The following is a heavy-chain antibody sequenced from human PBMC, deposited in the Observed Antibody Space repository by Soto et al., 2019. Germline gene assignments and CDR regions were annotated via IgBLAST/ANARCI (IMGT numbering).Heavy chain of an antibody. CDR2: INHXGGST. V-gene: IGHV1-46*01. CDR3: ARDLAAADY. CDR1: GYIFISYY. D-gene: IGHD6-13*01. Sequence: XVKVSCKASGYIFISYYIHWVRQAPGQGLEWIXIINHXGGSTNYAQKXXGRVTMAXXKSKSTVYMDLSSMRSDDTAVYYCARDLAAADYWGQGTLVTVSS. J-gene: IGHJ4*02.